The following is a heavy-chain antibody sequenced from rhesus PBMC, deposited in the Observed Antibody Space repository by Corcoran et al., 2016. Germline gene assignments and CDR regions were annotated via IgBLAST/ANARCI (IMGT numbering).Heavy chain of an antibody. CDR1: GFTLSSYG. D-gene: IGHD6-31*01. V-gene: IGHV3S5*01. J-gene: IGHJ4*01. CDR2: INSGGGST. CDR3: AKDSGLRGQRLVPRRYFDD. Sequence: EVQLVETGGGLVQPGGSLKLSCAASGFTLSSYGMSWVRQAPGKGLEWVSAINSGGGSTYYADSVKGRFTISIDNSKNTLSLQMNSLRAEDTAVYYCAKDSGLRGQRLVPRRYFDDWGQGVLVTVSS.